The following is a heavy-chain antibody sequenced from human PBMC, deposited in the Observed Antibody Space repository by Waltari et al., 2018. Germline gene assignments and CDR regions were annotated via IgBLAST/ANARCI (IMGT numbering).Heavy chain of an antibody. CDR2: IRDKGYGGTA. CDR3: TRNVFSDY. Sequence: EVQLVESGGGLVQPGQSLRLSCTTSGFTFGDYVMTWVRQAPGQGLEWVGFIRDKGYGGTAEYGASVKGGFTISRDDSKGIVYLQMDSLKTEDTAVYFCTRNVFSDYWGQGSLVTVSS. V-gene: IGHV3-49*04. CDR1: GFTFGDYV. J-gene: IGHJ4*02.